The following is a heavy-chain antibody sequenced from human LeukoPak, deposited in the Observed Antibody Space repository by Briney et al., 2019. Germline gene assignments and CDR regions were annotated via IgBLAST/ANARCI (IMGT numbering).Heavy chain of an antibody. J-gene: IGHJ4*02. D-gene: IGHD3-9*01. CDR2: IYYSESA. CDR3: ARKRSFDL. Sequence: SETLSLTCTVSGGSINSFYWSWIRQPPGKGLEWIGCIYYSESATYNPSLKSRVTISLDTSKNQFFLKLSSVTAADTAVYYCARKRSFDLWGQGTLVTVSS. CDR1: GGSINSFY. V-gene: IGHV4-59*01.